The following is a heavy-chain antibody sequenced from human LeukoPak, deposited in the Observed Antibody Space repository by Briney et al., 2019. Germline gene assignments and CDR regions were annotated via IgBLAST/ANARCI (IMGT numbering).Heavy chain of an antibody. D-gene: IGHD3-22*01. CDR1: GYSFSSYW. V-gene: IGHV5-51*01. Sequence: GESLKISCKGFGYSFSSYWIAWVRQMPGKGLEWMGIIYPGDSDATYSPSFQGQVTMSVDKSTATAYLQWSSLRASDTAIYYCARRMYYYDPSGKHSGAFDIWGQGTVVTVSP. CDR3: ARRMYYYDPSGKHSGAFDI. J-gene: IGHJ3*02. CDR2: IYPGDSDA.